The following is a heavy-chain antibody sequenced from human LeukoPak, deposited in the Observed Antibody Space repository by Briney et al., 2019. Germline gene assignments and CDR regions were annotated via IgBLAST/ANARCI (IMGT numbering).Heavy chain of an antibody. J-gene: IGHJ6*02. D-gene: IGHD2-2*01. CDR1: GYTFTSYD. CDR2: INPNSGGT. Sequence: GASVKVSCKASGYTFTSYDINWVRQATGQGLEWMGWINPNSGGTNYAQKFQGRVTMTRDTSISTAYMELGRLRSDDTAVYYCARDSIVVVPAAIYYYYGMDVWGQGTTVTVSS. CDR3: ARDSIVVVPAAIYYYYGMDV. V-gene: IGHV1-2*02.